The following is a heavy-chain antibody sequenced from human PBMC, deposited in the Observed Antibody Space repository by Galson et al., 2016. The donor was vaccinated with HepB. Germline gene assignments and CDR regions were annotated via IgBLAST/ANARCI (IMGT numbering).Heavy chain of an antibody. Sequence: CAISGDSVSSNSAAWNWIRQSPSRGLEWLGRTAYRSTWYNDYAVSVKSRITINPDTSENQFSLHLNSVTPEGTAVYFCARDSEVVNLFDSWGQGTPVTVSS. J-gene: IGHJ5*01. CDR3: ARDSEVVNLFDS. D-gene: IGHD2-21*01. V-gene: IGHV6-1*01. CDR2: TAYRSTWYN. CDR1: GDSVSSNSAA.